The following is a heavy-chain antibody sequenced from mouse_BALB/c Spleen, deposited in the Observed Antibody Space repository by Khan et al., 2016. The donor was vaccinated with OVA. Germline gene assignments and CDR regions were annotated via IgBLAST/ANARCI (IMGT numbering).Heavy chain of an antibody. CDR3: AICYDYETSYVDV. J-gene: IGHJ1*01. Sequence: QVQLQQSGTELVRPGASVKLSCKTSGYIFTSNWIHWVKQRSGQGLEWIARIYPGTGSIYYNEKFKGKATLTADKSSSTAYMQLSSLKSEDSAVYFCAICYDYETSYVDVWGAGTTVTVSS. V-gene: IGHV1S132*01. CDR1: GYIFTSNW. CDR2: IYPGTGSI. D-gene: IGHD2-4*01.